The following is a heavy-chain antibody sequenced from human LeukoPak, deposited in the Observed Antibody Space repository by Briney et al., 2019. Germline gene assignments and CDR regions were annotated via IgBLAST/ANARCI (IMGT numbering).Heavy chain of an antibody. J-gene: IGHJ4*02. D-gene: IGHD3-10*01. CDR3: GRLWFGELYLPFDY. V-gene: IGHV3-21*01. Sequence: GGSLRLSCAASGFTFNKYSMNWVRQAPGKGLEWVASISSSSVYIHYADLVKGRFTISRDNAKNLMFLQMNSLRAEDTAVYYCGRLWFGELYLPFDYWGQGSLVTVSS. CDR2: ISSSSVYI. CDR1: GFTFNKYS.